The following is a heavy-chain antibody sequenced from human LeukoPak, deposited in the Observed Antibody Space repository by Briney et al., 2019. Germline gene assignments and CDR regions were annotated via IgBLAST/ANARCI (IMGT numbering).Heavy chain of an antibody. D-gene: IGHD3-3*01. CDR2: VSSDGINT. CDR3: AKPFGFLEWLYGGYFDS. Sequence: GGSLRLSCSASGFTFSYFAMSWVRQAPGKGLEWVSAVSSDGINTYYTDSLKGRFTISRDNSKNTVFLQMHSLTAEDTAVYYCAKPFGFLEWLYGGYFDSWGQGTLVTVSS. J-gene: IGHJ4*02. V-gene: IGHV3-23*01. CDR1: GFTFSYFA.